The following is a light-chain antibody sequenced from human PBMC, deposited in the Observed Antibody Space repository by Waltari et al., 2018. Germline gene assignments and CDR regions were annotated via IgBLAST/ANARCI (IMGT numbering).Light chain of an antibody. Sequence: QSALTQPASVSGSPGQSITIPCPGTRSDIGSYNLVSWYQQHPGKAPKVMIYEVNKRPSGVSNRFSGYKAGHTASLAISGLQAEDGADYYCCSYAGSDTNILIGGGTKLTVL. V-gene: IGLV2-23*02. J-gene: IGLJ2*01. CDR3: CSYAGSDTNIL. CDR2: EVN. CDR1: RSDIGSYNL.